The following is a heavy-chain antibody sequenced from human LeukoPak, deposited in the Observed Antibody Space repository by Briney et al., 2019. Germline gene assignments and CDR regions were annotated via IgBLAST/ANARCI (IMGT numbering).Heavy chain of an antibody. CDR3: ARDLWFGELLPFDY. V-gene: IGHV3-21*01. J-gene: IGHJ4*02. CDR2: ISSSSSYI. Sequence: GGSLRLSCAASGFTFSSYSMNWVRQAPGKELEWVSSISSSSSYIYYADSVKGRFTISRDNAKNSLYLQMNSLRAEDTAVYYCARDLWFGELLPFDYWGQGTLVTVSS. D-gene: IGHD3-10*01. CDR1: GFTFSSYS.